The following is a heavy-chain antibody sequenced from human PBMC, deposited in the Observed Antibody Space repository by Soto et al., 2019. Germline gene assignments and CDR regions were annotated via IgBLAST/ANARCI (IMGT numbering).Heavy chain of an antibody. Sequence: GGSLRLSCAASGFTFISYAMHWVRQAPGKGLEWVAVISYDGSNKYYADSVKGRFTISRDNSKNTLYLQMNSLRAEDTAVYYCAREQRIQLWSRFDYWGQGTLVTVSS. CDR2: ISYDGSNK. D-gene: IGHD5-18*01. CDR1: GFTFISYA. CDR3: AREQRIQLWSRFDY. V-gene: IGHV3-30-3*01. J-gene: IGHJ4*02.